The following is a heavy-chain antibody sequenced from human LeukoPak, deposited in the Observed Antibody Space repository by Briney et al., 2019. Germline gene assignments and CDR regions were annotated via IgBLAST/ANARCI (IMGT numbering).Heavy chain of an antibody. CDR3: ARGNSGYDHNWFDP. D-gene: IGHD5-12*01. V-gene: IGHV3-21*01. J-gene: IGHJ5*02. Sequence: GGSLRLSCAASGFTFSPYSINWVRQAPGKGLEWVSSISSSSSYIYYADSVKGRFTISRDNAKNSLYLQMNSLRAEDTAVYYCARGNSGYDHNWFDPWGQGTLVTVSS. CDR1: GFTFSPYS. CDR2: ISSSSSYI.